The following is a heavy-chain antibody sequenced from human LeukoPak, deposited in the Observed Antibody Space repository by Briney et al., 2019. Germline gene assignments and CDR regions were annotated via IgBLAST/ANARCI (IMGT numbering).Heavy chain of an antibody. CDR1: GYTFSSYD. Sequence: ASVKASCKASGYTFSSYDINWVRQATGQGLEWMGWMNPKRGNTGYAHKFQGRVTITRNTSITTAYMELSSLRSEDTAVYYCAKSSGWDLDAFDIWGQGTMVTVSS. J-gene: IGHJ3*02. CDR3: AKSSGWDLDAFDI. D-gene: IGHD6-19*01. CDR2: MNPKRGNT. V-gene: IGHV1-8*03.